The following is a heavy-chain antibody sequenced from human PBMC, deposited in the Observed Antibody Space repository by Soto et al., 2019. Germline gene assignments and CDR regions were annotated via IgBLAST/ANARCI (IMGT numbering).Heavy chain of an antibody. V-gene: IGHV1-18*01. Sequence: SSVQVSCKASGYTFTNSGISWVRQAPCQGLEWMGWISTDNGNTNYAQHLQGRVSMTTDTSTSTAYMDLRSLRSDDTAVYYCARGQGITTFGVYSMYYYGMDVWGQGTTVTVSS. CDR3: ARGQGITTFGVYSMYYYGMDV. CDR2: ISTDNGNT. D-gene: IGHD3-3*01. CDR1: GYTFTNSG. J-gene: IGHJ6*02.